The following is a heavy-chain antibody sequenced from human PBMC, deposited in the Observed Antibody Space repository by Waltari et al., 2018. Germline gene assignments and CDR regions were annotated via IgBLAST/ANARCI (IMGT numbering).Heavy chain of an antibody. J-gene: IGHJ5*02. CDR1: GDPESTPNW. D-gene: IGHD2-15*01. Sequence: QLQLHESGPGQVKPSGTLSLSCYVSGDPESTPNWWSWVRQSPQKGLEWIGQVLSSGRTNYNPSFASRVTMSLDTSNNQFALRLTSATAADTAVYYCARDRGRGLYLDTWGPGTLVTVSP. V-gene: IGHV4-4*02. CDR2: VLSSGRT. CDR3: ARDRGRGLYLDT.